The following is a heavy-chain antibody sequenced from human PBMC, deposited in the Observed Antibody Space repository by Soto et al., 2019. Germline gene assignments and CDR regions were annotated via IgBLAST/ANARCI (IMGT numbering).Heavy chain of an antibody. Sequence: SETLSLTCAVSGYSISSGYYWGWIRQPPGKGLEWIGSIYHSGSTYYNPSLKSRATISVDTSKNQFSLKLSSVTAADTAVYYCARDRHLLDYWGQGTLVTVSS. CDR3: ARDRHLLDY. CDR1: GYSISSGYY. CDR2: IYHSGST. D-gene: IGHD2-15*01. J-gene: IGHJ4*02. V-gene: IGHV4-38-2*02.